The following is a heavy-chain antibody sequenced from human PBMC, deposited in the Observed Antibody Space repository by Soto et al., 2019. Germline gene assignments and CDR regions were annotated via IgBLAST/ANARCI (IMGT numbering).Heavy chain of an antibody. CDR2: ISAYNGNT. V-gene: IGHV1-18*04. CDR1: GYTFTSYG. Sequence: ASVKVSCKASGYTFTSYGISWVRQAPGQGLEWMGWISAYNGNTNYAQKLQGRVTMTTDTSTSTAYMELRSLRSDDTAVYYCARVQITMVRGINDYWGQGTLVTVSS. J-gene: IGHJ4*02. CDR3: ARVQITMVRGINDY. D-gene: IGHD3-10*01.